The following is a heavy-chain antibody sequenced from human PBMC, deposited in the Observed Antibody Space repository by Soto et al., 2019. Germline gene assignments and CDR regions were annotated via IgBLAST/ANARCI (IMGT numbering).Heavy chain of an antibody. D-gene: IGHD6-6*01. J-gene: IGHJ6*03. CDR3: ARVPTSIAARPPHYYYYYMDV. CDR2: IYYSGST. Sequence: SETLSLTCTVSGGSISSYYWSWIRQPPGKGLEWIGYIYYSGSTNYNPSLKSRVTISVDTSKNQFSLKLSSVTAADTAVYYCARVPTSIAARPPHYYYYYMDVWGKGTTVTVS. V-gene: IGHV4-59*01. CDR1: GGSISSYY.